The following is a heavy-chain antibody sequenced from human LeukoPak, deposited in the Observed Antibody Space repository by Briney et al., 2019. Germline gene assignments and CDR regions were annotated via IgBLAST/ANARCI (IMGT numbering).Heavy chain of an antibody. CDR2: IYTGGTT. Sequence: PGGSLRLSCAASGLTVSNNFMSWARQAPGKGLEWVSIIYTGGTTYYGDSVKGRSTISRDNSKNTLYLQMNSLRADDTAVYYCATRARPGYYYGMDVWGQGTTVTVSS. CDR3: ATRARPGYYYGMDV. J-gene: IGHJ6*02. D-gene: IGHD6-6*01. CDR1: GLTVSNNF. V-gene: IGHV3-66*01.